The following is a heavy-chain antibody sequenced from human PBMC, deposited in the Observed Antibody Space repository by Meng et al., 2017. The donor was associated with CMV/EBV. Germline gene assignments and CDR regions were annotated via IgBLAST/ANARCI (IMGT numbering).Heavy chain of an antibody. CDR1: GFTFSDYY. D-gene: IGHD6-6*01. J-gene: IGHJ6*02. V-gene: IGHV3-11*01. CDR2: ISSSGSTI. CDR3: ARDKSEYYYYYGMDV. Sequence: LKISCAASGFTFSDYYMSWICQAPGKGLEWVSYISSSGSTIYYADSVKGRFTISRDNAKNSLYLQMNSLRAEDTAVYYCARDKSEYYYYYGMDVWGQGTTVTVSS.